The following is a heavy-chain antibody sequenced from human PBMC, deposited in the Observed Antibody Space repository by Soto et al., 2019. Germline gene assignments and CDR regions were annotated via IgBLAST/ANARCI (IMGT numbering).Heavy chain of an antibody. D-gene: IGHD5-18*01. CDR1: GASISSADYF. V-gene: IGHV4-30-4*01. CDR3: ARDRWDSYGYYYYGMDV. Sequence: SETLSLTCTVSGASISSADYFWSWIRQPPGQGLEWIGYIYYSGNIFYNPSLESRVTISVDTSKNQFSLKLTSVTAADTAVYYCARDRWDSYGYYYYGMDVWAQGTTVTVSS. J-gene: IGHJ6*02. CDR2: IYYSGNI.